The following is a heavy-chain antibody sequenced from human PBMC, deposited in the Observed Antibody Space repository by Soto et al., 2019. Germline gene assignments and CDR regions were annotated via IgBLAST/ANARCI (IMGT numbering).Heavy chain of an antibody. D-gene: IGHD2-15*01. CDR2: IAYDASKK. CDR3: ASPDCSGGSCYVTEYFQH. Sequence: QVQLVESGGGVVQPGRSLRLSCAASGFSFSYYAMHWVRQAPGKGLEWVAVIAYDASKKYYADSVKGRFTISRDNSKNTLYLQMNSLRDEDTAVYYCASPDCSGGSCYVTEYFQHRGQGTLVTVSS. CDR1: GFSFSYYA. V-gene: IGHV3-30*03. J-gene: IGHJ1*01.